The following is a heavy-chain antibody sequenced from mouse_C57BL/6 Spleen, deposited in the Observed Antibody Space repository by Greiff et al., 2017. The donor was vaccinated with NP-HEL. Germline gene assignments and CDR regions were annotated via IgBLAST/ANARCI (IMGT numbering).Heavy chain of an antibody. V-gene: IGHV1-82*01. J-gene: IGHJ3*01. CDR1: GYAFSSSW. D-gene: IGHD3-2*02. Sequence: VQLQQSGPELVKPGASVKISCKASGYAFSSSWMNWVKQRPGKGLEWIGRIYPGDGDTNYNWKFKGKTTLTADKSSSTAYMQLSSLTSEDSAVYFCAREGQLRLPSWFAYWGQGTLVTVSA. CDR3: AREGQLRLPSWFAY. CDR2: IYPGDGDT.